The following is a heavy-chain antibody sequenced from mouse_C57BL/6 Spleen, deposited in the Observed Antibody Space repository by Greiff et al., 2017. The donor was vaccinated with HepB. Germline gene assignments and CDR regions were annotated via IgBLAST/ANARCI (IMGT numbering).Heavy chain of an antibody. J-gene: IGHJ3*01. Sequence: DVHLVESGGDLVKPGGSLKLSCAASGFTFSSYGMSWVRQTPDKRLEWVATISSGGSYTYYPDSVKGRFTISRDNAKNTLYLQMSSLKSEDTAMYYCARWSDYDFAYWGQGTLVTVSA. D-gene: IGHD2-4*01. CDR2: ISSGGSYT. V-gene: IGHV5-6*01. CDR1: GFTFSSYG. CDR3: ARWSDYDFAY.